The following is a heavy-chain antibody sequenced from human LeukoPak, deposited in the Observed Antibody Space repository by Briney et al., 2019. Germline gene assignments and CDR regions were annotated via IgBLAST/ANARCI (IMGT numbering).Heavy chain of an antibody. V-gene: IGHV3-23*01. Sequence: PGGSLRLSCAASGFTFSSYGMSWVRQAPGKGLEWVSAISGSGGSTYYADSVKGRFTISRDNAKNSLYLQMNSLRAEDTAVYYCARVQAAGEFDYWGQGTLVTVSS. D-gene: IGHD6-13*01. CDR1: GFTFSSYG. J-gene: IGHJ4*02. CDR2: ISGSGGST. CDR3: ARVQAAGEFDY.